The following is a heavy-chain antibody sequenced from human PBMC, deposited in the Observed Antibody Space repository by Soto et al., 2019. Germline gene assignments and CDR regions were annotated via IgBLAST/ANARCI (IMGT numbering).Heavy chain of an antibody. CDR2: ISGSGGST. Sequence: PGGSLRLSCAASGFTFSSYAMSWVRQAPGKGLEWVSAISGSGGSTYYADSVKGRFTISRDNSKSTLYLQMNSLKTEDTAVYYCARALIPYCSRNSCRYFDYWGQGTLVTVSS. CDR1: GFTFSSYA. V-gene: IGHV3-23*01. CDR3: ARALIPYCSRNSCRYFDY. D-gene: IGHD2-8*01. J-gene: IGHJ4*02.